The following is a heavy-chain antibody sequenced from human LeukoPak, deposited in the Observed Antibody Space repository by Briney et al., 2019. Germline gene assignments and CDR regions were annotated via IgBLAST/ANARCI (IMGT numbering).Heavy chain of an antibody. D-gene: IGHD6-13*01. J-gene: IGHJ4*02. CDR1: GYSVTNYW. Sequence: EESLKISCKGSGYSVTNYWIAWVRQMPGKGPEWMGIIYPGDSDTRYSPSLQGQVTISADKSISTAYLQWSSLKASDTAMYYCARRIAAGGIFDYWGQGTLVTVSS. CDR2: IYPGDSDT. V-gene: IGHV5-51*01. CDR3: ARRIAAGGIFDY.